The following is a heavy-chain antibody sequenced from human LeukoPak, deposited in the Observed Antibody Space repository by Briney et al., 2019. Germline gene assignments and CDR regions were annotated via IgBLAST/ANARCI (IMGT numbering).Heavy chain of an antibody. CDR1: GYTFTSYY. CDR2: INPSGGST. J-gene: IGHJ4*02. V-gene: IGHV1-46*01. Sequence: ASVKVSCKASGYTFTSYYMHWVRQAPGQGLEWMGIINPSGGSTSYAQKFQGRVTMTEDTSTDTAYMELSSLRSEDTAVYYCATDPHSSSWYGEFDYWGQGTLVTVSS. D-gene: IGHD6-13*01. CDR3: ATDPHSSSWYGEFDY.